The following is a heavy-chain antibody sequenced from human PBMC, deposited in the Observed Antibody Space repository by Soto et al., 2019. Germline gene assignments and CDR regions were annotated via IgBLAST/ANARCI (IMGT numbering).Heavy chain of an antibody. V-gene: IGHV3-15*07. CDR2: IKSKTDGGTT. J-gene: IGHJ4*02. CDR1: GFTFSNAW. D-gene: IGHD3-22*01. CDR3: TTLSQRITMIVVVSY. Sequence: GGSLRLSCAASGFTFSNAWMNWVRQAPGKGLEWVGRIKSKTDGGTTDYAAPVKGRFTISRDDSKNTLYLQMNSLKTEDTAVYYCTTLSQRITMIVVVSYWGQGTLVTVSS.